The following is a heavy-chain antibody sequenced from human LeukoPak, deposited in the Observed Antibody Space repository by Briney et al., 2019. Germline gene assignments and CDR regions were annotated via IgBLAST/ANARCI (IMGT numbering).Heavy chain of an antibody. Sequence: PGGSLRLSCVASGFTFDAYAMHWVRQVPGKGLEWVSGISWNSGTVGYADSVKGRFTISRDNAKKSLYLQMNSLRADDTALYYCAKDRADYYDSSGYYNALHIWGQGTMVTVSS. V-gene: IGHV3-9*01. D-gene: IGHD3-22*01. CDR1: GFTFDAYA. CDR2: ISWNSGTV. CDR3: AKDRADYYDSSGYYNALHI. J-gene: IGHJ3*02.